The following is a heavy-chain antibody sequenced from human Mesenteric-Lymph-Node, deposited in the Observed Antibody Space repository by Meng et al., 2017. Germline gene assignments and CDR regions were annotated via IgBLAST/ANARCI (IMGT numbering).Heavy chain of an antibody. CDR3: ARSGKTTITYLD. V-gene: IGHV4-39*01. CDR2: IFYSGNT. Sequence: SETLSLTCTVSGGSISSDTYYWGWIRQPPGEGLEWIGSIFYSGNTYYNPSLRSRVTISIDTSKSQVSLNVRSVTAADTAVYYCARSGKTTITYLDWGQGSLVTVSS. D-gene: IGHD4-11*01. J-gene: IGHJ4*02. CDR1: GGSISSDTYY.